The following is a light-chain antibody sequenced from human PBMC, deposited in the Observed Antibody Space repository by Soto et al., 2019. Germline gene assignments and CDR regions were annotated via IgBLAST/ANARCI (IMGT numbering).Light chain of an antibody. CDR1: QSVSSSY. J-gene: IGKJ2*01. Sequence: EIVLTQSPGTLSLSPGERATLSCRASQSVSSSYLAWFQQKPGQAPRLLIYGXSSRATGVPDRFSGSGSGTDFXXTXXXXXPXDFAVYYCQHYDGAPYTFGQGTKLEVK. CDR2: GXS. CDR3: QHYDGAPYT. V-gene: IGKV3-20*01.